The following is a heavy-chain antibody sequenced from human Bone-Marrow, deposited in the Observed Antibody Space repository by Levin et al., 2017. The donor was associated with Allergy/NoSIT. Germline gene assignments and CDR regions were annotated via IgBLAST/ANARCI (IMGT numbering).Heavy chain of an antibody. Sequence: SETLSLTCAVYGGSFSGYYWSWIRQPPGKGLEWIGEINHSGSTNYNPSLKSRVTISVDTSKNQFSLKLSSVTAADTAVYYCARDVATIPTYWGQGTLVTVSS. CDR3: ARDVATIPTY. CDR1: GGSFSGYY. J-gene: IGHJ4*02. D-gene: IGHD5-12*01. V-gene: IGHV4-34*01. CDR2: INHSGST.